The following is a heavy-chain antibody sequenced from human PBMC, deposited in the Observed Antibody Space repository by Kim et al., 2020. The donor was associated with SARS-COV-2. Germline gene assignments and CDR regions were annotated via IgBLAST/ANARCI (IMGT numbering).Heavy chain of an antibody. CDR3: TTADRSILDY. V-gene: IGHV3-15*01. CDR2: IKSNTAGGTT. Sequence: GGSLRLSCTAAGITFSSGWMSWVRQAPGRGLEWVGRIKSNTAGGTTDFAAPVKGRFTISRDDSKNTFYLLMNTLKTEDTAVYYCTTADRSILDYWGQGTL. CDR1: GITFSSGW. J-gene: IGHJ4*02. D-gene: IGHD2-15*01.